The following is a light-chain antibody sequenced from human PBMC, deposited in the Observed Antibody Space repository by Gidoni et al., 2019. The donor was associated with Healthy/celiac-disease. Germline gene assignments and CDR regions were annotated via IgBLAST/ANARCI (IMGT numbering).Light chain of an antibody. J-gene: IGKJ3*01. CDR2: LGS. V-gene: IGKV2-28*01. Sequence: DIVMTQSPLSLPGTPGAPASIPCRSSQSLLHSNGYNYLDWYLQKPGQSPQLLIYLGSNRASGVPDRFSGSGSGTDFTLKISRVEAEDVGVYYCMQALQTPFTFGPGTKVDIK. CDR1: QSLLHSNGYNY. CDR3: MQALQTPFT.